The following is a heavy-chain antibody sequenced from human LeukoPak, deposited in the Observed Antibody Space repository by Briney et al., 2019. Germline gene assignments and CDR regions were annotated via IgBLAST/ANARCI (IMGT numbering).Heavy chain of an antibody. D-gene: IGHD3-16*01. V-gene: IGHV4-59*01. Sequence: KSSETLSLTCTVSGGSISSYYWSWIRQPPGKGLEWIGYIYHSGSTNYNPSLKSRVTISVDTSKNQFSLKLSSVTAADTAVYYCARETFGAFDIWGQGTMVTVSS. CDR2: IYHSGST. CDR1: GGSISSYY. CDR3: ARETFGAFDI. J-gene: IGHJ3*02.